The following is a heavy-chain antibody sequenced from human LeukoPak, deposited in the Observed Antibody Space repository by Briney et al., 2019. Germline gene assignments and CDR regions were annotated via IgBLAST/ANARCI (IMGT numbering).Heavy chain of an antibody. CDR2: IYYSGST. Sequence: PSETLSLTCTVSGGSISSSSYYWGWIRQPPGKGLEWIGSIYYSGSTYYNPSLKSRVTISVDTSKNQFSLKLSSVTAADTAVYYCARDQPRYYGSGSYYSLGFDYWGQGTLVTVSS. D-gene: IGHD3-10*01. CDR1: GGSISSSSYY. CDR3: ARDQPRYYGSGSYYSLGFDY. J-gene: IGHJ4*02. V-gene: IGHV4-39*07.